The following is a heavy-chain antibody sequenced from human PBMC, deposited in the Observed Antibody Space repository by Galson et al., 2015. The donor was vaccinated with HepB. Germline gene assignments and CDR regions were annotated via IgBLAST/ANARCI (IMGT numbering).Heavy chain of an antibody. J-gene: IGHJ4*02. CDR1: GFTFGSYA. D-gene: IGHD3-22*01. V-gene: IGHV3-23*01. CDR2: ISDGGGST. Sequence: SLRLSCAASGFTFGSYAMNWVRQAPGKGPEWVSAISDGGGSTYYADSVRGRFTISRDNSKNTLYLQMNSLRPEDTAVYYCAIQASGYYAPFDYWGQGTLVTVSS. CDR3: AIQASGYYAPFDY.